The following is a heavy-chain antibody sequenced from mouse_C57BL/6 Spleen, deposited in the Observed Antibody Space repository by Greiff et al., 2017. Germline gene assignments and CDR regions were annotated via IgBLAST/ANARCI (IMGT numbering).Heavy chain of an antibody. J-gene: IGHJ4*01. D-gene: IGHD4-1*01. CDR1: GFSLTSYG. CDR2: IWRGGST. Sequence: VQLQQSGPGLVQPSQSLSITCTVSGFSLTSYGVHWVRQSPGKGLEWLGVIWRGGSTDYNAAFMSRLSITKDNSKSQVFFKMNSLQADDTAIYYCAKKGLTGTYYAMDYWGQGTSVTVSS. V-gene: IGHV2-5*01. CDR3: AKKGLTGTYYAMDY.